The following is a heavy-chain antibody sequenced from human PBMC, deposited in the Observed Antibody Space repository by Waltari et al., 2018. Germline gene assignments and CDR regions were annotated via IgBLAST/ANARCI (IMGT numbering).Heavy chain of an antibody. J-gene: IGHJ4*02. V-gene: IGHV4-34*01. CDR1: GGSFSGYY. Sequence: QVQLQQWGAGLLKPSETLSLTCAVSGGSFSGYYWSWIRQPPGKGLEWIGEINHSGSTNYNPSLKSRVTISVDTSKNQFSLKLSSVTAADTAVYYCARRGWLQFYWGQGTLVTVSS. D-gene: IGHD5-12*01. CDR2: INHSGST. CDR3: ARRGWLQFY.